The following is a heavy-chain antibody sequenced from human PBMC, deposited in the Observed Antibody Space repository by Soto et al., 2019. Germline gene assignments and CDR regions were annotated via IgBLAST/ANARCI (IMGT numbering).Heavy chain of an antibody. V-gene: IGHV3-23*01. CDR2: ISGSGGST. J-gene: IGHJ4*02. D-gene: IGHD3-3*01. CDR1: GFTFSSYA. Sequence: EVQLLESGGGLVQPGGSLRLSCAASGFTFSSYAMSWVRQAPGKGLEWVSAISGSGGSTYYADSVKGRFIISRDNSKNTLYLQMNSLRAEDTAVYYCAKETTIFGVVIGNFFDYWGQGTLVTVSS. CDR3: AKETTIFGVVIGNFFDY.